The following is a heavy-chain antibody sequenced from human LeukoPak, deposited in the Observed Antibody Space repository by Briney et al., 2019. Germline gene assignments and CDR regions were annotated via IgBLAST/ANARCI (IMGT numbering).Heavy chain of an antibody. V-gene: IGHV3-23*01. D-gene: IGHD3-10*01. J-gene: IGHJ6*03. Sequence: GGSLRLSCAASGFTFSNFPMTWVRQAPGKGLEWVSGSTSGGSTYYADSVKGRFTISRDNSKNTLYLQMNSLRAEDTAVYYCAKGWGVGDYYYMDVWGRGTTVTVSS. CDR1: GFTFSNFP. CDR2: STSGGST. CDR3: AKGWGVGDYYYMDV.